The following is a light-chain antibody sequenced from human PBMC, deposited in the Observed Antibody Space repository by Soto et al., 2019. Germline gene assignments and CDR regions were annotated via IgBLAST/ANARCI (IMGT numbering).Light chain of an antibody. CDR2: GAS. CDR1: QSVNSSY. Sequence: EMVLTQSPGTLSLSPGERVTLSCRASQSVNSSYLAWYQHKPGQAPRLLIYGASTRATGIPHRFSGSRSGTDFTLTLPRLEPGDFTVYYCQQCGNSPQPFGQGNKVDIK. CDR3: QQCGNSPQP. J-gene: IGKJ1*01. V-gene: IGKV3-20*01.